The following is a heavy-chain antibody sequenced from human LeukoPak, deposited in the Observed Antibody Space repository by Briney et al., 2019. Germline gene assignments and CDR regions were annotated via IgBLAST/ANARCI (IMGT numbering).Heavy chain of an antibody. Sequence: SETLSLTCTVSGGSITSSSYYWGWIRQPPGKGLEWLGSISYSGSTFYNPSLKSRVTISVDTSKNQFSLRLSSVTAADTAVHYCARSPSGSYLRFDSWGQGALVTVSS. CDR1: GGSITSSSYY. V-gene: IGHV4-39*01. J-gene: IGHJ4*02. CDR2: ISYSGST. CDR3: ARSPSGSYLRFDS. D-gene: IGHD1-26*01.